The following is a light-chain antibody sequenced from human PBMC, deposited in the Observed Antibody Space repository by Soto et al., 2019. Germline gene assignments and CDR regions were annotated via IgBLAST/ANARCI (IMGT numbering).Light chain of an antibody. Sequence: EIVSTQSPATLSLSPGERVTLSCRASQSVSNSLAWYQQKPGQPPRLLIYDVSNRATGIPARFSGSGSGTDFTLTITSLEPEDFAVYFCHQRYNWPRVTFGQGTQLEIK. V-gene: IGKV3-11*01. J-gene: IGKJ5*01. CDR3: HQRYNWPRVT. CDR1: QSVSNS. CDR2: DVS.